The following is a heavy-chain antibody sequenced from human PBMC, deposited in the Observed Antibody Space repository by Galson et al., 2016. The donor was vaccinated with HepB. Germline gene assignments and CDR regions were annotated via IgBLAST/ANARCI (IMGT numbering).Heavy chain of an antibody. Sequence: PALVKPTQTLTLTCTFSGFSLRSRGVGVGWIRQPPGKAPEWLALIYWDDDRRYSPLLNSRLTITKDTSKNQVVLTLTNVDPVDTATYYCVHSDYDYWSGLPRRVYFDYWGQGALVTVSS. CDR2: IYWDDDR. J-gene: IGHJ4*02. CDR1: GFSLRSRGVG. CDR3: VHSDYDYWSGLPRRVYFDY. V-gene: IGHV2-5*02. D-gene: IGHD3-3*01.